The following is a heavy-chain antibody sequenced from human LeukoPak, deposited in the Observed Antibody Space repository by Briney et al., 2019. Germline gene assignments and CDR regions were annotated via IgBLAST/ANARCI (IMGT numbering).Heavy chain of an antibody. CDR3: ARGIYCSSTSCYTWFDY. CDR1: GYTFTIYD. Sequence: GASVRVSCEASGYTFTIYDINWVRQATGQGLEWMGWMNPNSGNTGYAQKFQGRVTMTRNTSISTAYMELSSLRSEDTAVYYCARGIYCSSTSCYTWFDYWGQGTLVTLSS. J-gene: IGHJ4*02. CDR2: MNPNSGNT. V-gene: IGHV1-8*01. D-gene: IGHD2-2*02.